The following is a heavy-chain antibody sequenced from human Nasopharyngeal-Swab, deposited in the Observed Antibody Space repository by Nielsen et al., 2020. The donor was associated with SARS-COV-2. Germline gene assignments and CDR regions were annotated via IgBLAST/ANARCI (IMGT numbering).Heavy chain of an antibody. CDR1: GGSISSNSYY. V-gene: IGHV4-61*05. Sequence: SETLSLTCTVTGGSISSNSYYWGWIRQPPGKGLEWIGYIYYSGSTNYNPSLKSRVTISVDTSKNQFSLKLSSVTAADTAVYYCARGGSGFLHYVFDYWGQGTLVTVSS. CDR3: ARGGSGFLHYVFDY. CDR2: IYYSGST. J-gene: IGHJ4*02. D-gene: IGHD6-19*01.